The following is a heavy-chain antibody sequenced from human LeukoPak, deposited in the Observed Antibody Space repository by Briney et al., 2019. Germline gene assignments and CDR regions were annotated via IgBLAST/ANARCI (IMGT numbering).Heavy chain of an antibody. Sequence: SQTLSLTCAISGDSVSSNSVTWNRIRQSPSRGLEWLGKTYYRSTWYNDYAVSVRGRITVNPDTSKNQFSLHLNSVTPEVTAVYYCARRLTQYDCFDPWGQGILVTVSS. CDR1: GDSVSSNSVT. V-gene: IGHV6-1*01. CDR2: TYYRSTWYN. J-gene: IGHJ5*02. D-gene: IGHD2-2*01. CDR3: ARRLTQYDCFDP.